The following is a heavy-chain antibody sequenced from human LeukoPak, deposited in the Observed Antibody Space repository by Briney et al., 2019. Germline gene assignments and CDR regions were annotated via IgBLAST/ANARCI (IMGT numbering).Heavy chain of an antibody. J-gene: IGHJ4*02. CDR3: ARLAVAGIYYFDY. D-gene: IGHD6-19*01. Sequence: ASVKVSCKASGYTFTGYYMHWVRQAPGQGLEWMGWINPNSGGTNYAQKFQGWVTMTRDTSISTAYMELSRLRSDDTAVYYCARLAVAGIYYFDYWGQGTLVTVSS. V-gene: IGHV1-2*04. CDR1: GYTFTGYY. CDR2: INPNSGGT.